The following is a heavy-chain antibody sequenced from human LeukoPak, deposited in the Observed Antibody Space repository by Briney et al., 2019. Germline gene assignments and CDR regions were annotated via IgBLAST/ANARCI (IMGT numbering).Heavy chain of an antibody. CDR2: IKRDGSST. V-gene: IGHV3-74*01. CDR1: GFTFSSYW. CDR3: ARQDGTAFDY. J-gene: IGHJ4*02. D-gene: IGHD1-14*01. Sequence: GGSLRLSCAASGFTFSSYWMHWVRQAPGKGLVWVSRIKRDGSSTSYADSEKGRFTISRDNAKNTLYLQMNSLRAEDTAVYYCARQDGTAFDYWGQGTLVTVSS.